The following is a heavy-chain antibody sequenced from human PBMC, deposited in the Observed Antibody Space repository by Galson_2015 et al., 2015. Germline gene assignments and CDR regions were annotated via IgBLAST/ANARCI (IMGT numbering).Heavy chain of an antibody. Sequence: SLRLSCAASGFTFSSYAMSWVRQAPGKGLEWVSLITASGGSPYYADSVKLRFTISRDNSKNTLSLQMNSLRAEDTAMYYCAKGVGSDFYYANDYWGQGTLVTVSS. J-gene: IGHJ4*02. CDR1: GFTFSSYA. CDR3: AKGVGSDFYYANDY. CDR2: ITASGGSP. V-gene: IGHV3-23*01. D-gene: IGHD3-22*01.